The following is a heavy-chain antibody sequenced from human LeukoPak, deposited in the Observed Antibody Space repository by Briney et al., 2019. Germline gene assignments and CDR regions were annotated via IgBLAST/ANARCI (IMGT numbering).Heavy chain of an antibody. D-gene: IGHD1-26*01. CDR2: ISGSGAST. CDR3: AKYGPQDSGSSHFDY. J-gene: IGHJ4*02. V-gene: IGHV3-23*01. CDR1: GFTLSTNA. Sequence: GGSLRLSCLTSGFTLSTNAMSWVRQAPGKGLEWISGISGSGASTYYADSVKGRFTISRDDSRNTLYLQMNSLRGDDTAVYYCAKYGPQDSGSSHFDYWGQGALVTVSS.